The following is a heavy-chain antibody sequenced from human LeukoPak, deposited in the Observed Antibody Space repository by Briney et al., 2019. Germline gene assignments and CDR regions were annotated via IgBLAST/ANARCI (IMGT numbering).Heavy chain of an antibody. Sequence: ASVKVSCKASGYTFTNYGVTWVRQAPGQGLEWMGWISTYNGNTNYAQKLQGRVTMTTDTSTSTAYMELRSLRSDDTAVYYCAALGYYDSSGNDYWGQGTLVTVSS. J-gene: IGHJ4*02. CDR1: GYTFTNYG. CDR3: AALGYYDSSGNDY. CDR2: ISTYNGNT. D-gene: IGHD3-22*01. V-gene: IGHV1-18*01.